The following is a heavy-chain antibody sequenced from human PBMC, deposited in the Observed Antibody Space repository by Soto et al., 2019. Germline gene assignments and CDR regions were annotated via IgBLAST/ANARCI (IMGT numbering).Heavy chain of an antibody. Sequence: QVQLVQSGAEVKKPGASVKVSCKASGYTFTSYDINWVRQATGQGPEWMGWMNPNSGNTGYAQKFQGRVTMTRDTSTSTAYMELSSLRSEDTAVYYCAREGIWSGYYINWFDPWGQGTLVTVSS. CDR3: AREGIWSGYYINWFDP. CDR1: GYTFTSYD. D-gene: IGHD3-3*01. V-gene: IGHV1-8*02. J-gene: IGHJ5*02. CDR2: MNPNSGNT.